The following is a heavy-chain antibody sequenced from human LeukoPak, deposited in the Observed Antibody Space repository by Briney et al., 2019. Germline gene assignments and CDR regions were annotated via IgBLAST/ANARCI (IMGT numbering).Heavy chain of an antibody. J-gene: IGHJ5*02. CDR3: ARGGGGSSTVTTYWFDP. Sequence: MTSETLSLTCTVSGDSISGADYYWSWIRQPPGKGLEWIAYVYYSGSTYYNPSLKSRLTISVDTSKNQFSLKLNSVTAADAAVYYCARGGGGSSTVTTYWFDPWGQGALVTVSS. CDR1: GDSISGADYY. CDR2: VYYSGST. V-gene: IGHV4-30-4*01. D-gene: IGHD4-17*01.